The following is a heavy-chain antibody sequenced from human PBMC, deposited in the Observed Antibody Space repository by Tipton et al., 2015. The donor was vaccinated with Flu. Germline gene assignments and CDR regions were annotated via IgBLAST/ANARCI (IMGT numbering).Heavy chain of an antibody. Sequence: TLSLTCTVSGGSISRYYWSWIRQPPGKGLEYIGYIHYSGSTKSNPSLKSRVTISLDTSKNQFSLKLSSVTAADTAVYYCAREFSGWFDPWGQGTLVTVSS. CDR1: GGSISRYY. V-gene: IGHV4-59*12. CDR3: AREFSGWFDP. CDR2: IHYSGST. J-gene: IGHJ5*02. D-gene: IGHD2/OR15-2a*01.